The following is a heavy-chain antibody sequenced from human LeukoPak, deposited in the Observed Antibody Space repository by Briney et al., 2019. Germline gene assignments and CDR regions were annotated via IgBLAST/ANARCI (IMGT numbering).Heavy chain of an antibody. CDR3: ATYYYSSGGRWRAFDY. Sequence: PGGSLRLSCTASGFTFSNYAMTWVRQTPGKGLEWVATITSNGGDTAFPDSVRGRFTISRDNSKNTVFVQMDRLRAEDTAIYYCATYYYSSGGRWRAFDYWGQGTLVTVSS. V-gene: IGHV3-23*01. CDR1: GFTFSNYA. CDR2: ITSNGGDT. D-gene: IGHD3-10*01. J-gene: IGHJ4*02.